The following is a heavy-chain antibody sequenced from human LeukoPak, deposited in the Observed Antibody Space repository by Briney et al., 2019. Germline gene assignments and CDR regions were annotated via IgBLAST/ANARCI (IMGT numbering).Heavy chain of an antibody. CDR3: ARVRGDIVVVPAAHSDY. Sequence: GGSLRLSCAASGFTFSSYWMSWVRQAPGKGLEWVANIKQDGSEKYYVDSVKGRFTISRDNAKNSLYLQMNSLRAEDTAVYYCARVRGDIVVVPAAHSDYWGQGTLVTVPS. CDR1: GFTFSSYW. CDR2: IKQDGSEK. V-gene: IGHV3-7*01. D-gene: IGHD2-2*01. J-gene: IGHJ4*02.